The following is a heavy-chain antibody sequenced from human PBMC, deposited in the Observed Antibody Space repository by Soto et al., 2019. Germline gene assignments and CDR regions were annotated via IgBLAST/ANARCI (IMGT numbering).Heavy chain of an antibody. CDR3: ARGLEAAGTNYYYGMDV. J-gene: IGHJ6*02. Sequence: SETLSLTCAVYGGSFSGYYWSWIRQPPGKGLEWIGEIKHSGSTNYNPSLKSRVTISVDTSKNQFSLKLSSVTAADTAVYYCARGLEAAGTNYYYGMDVWGQGTTVTVSS. CDR1: GGSFSGYY. CDR2: IKHSGST. V-gene: IGHV4-34*01. D-gene: IGHD6-13*01.